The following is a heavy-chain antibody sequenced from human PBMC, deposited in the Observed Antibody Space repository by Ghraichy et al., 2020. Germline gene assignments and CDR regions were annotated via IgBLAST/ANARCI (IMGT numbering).Heavy chain of an antibody. J-gene: IGHJ6*02. CDR3: ARNLFLDFGVVITPYYYYGMDV. D-gene: IGHD3-3*01. Sequence: GGSLRLSCAASGFTFSSYSMNWVRQAPGKGLEWVSSISSSSSYIYYADSVKGRFTISRDNAKNSLYLQMNSLRAEDTAVYYCARNLFLDFGVVITPYYYYGMDVWGQGTTVTVSS. V-gene: IGHV3-21*01. CDR1: GFTFSSYS. CDR2: ISSSSSYI.